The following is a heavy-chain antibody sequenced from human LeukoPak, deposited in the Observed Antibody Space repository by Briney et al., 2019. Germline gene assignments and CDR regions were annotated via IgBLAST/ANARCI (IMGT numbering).Heavy chain of an antibody. CDR2: IYPDDSNT. V-gene: IGHV5-51*01. J-gene: IGHJ5*02. D-gene: IGHD5-24*01. Sequence: GESLKISCKGSGYTFASYWIGWVRQMPGQGLEWMGIIYPDDSNTVYGPSFQGQVTISADKSINTAYLEWSSLKASDTAMYYCARLGSRHGYNWGDLWGQGTLVSVSS. CDR3: ARLGSRHGYNWGDL. CDR1: GYTFASYW.